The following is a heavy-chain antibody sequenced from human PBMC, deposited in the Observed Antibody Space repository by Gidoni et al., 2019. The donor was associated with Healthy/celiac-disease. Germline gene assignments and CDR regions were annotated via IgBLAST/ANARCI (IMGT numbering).Heavy chain of an antibody. V-gene: IGHV4-39*07. CDR1: GGSISSSSYS. CDR2: IYYSGST. CDR3: ARVGDYYDSSGYYSYAFDI. J-gene: IGHJ3*02. D-gene: IGHD3-22*01. Sequence: QLQLQESGQGLVKPSETLSLTCPGSGGSISSSSYSWGWIRQHPGKGLEWIGSIYYSGSTYYNPSLKSRVTISVDTSKNQFSLKLSSVTAADTAVYYCARVGDYYDSSGYYSYAFDIWGQGTMVTVSS.